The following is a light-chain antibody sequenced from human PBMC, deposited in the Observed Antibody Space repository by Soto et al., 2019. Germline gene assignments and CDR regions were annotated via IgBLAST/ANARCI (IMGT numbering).Light chain of an antibody. CDR1: QGISNH. V-gene: IGKV1-27*01. CDR2: AAF. J-gene: IGKJ1*01. Sequence: DIQMTQSPSSLSASVGDRVTITCRASQGISNHLAWYQQKPGKVPKLLIYAAFTLQSGVPSRFSGSGSGTDFTLTISSLQPEDVASYYCQKYNSAPWTFGQGTKVEIK. CDR3: QKYNSAPWT.